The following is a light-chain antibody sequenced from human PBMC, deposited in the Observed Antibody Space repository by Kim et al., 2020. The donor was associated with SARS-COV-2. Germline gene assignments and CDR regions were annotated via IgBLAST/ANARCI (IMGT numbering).Light chain of an antibody. V-gene: IGKV3-20*01. Sequence: SPGERAPLSCRASQSVSSNYLAWYQQKPGQAPRLLVYAASSRAPGIPDRFSGSGSGTDFTLTISRLEPEDFAVYYCQQYGGSPRTFGQGTKVDIK. J-gene: IGKJ1*01. CDR2: AAS. CDR3: QQYGGSPRT. CDR1: QSVSSNY.